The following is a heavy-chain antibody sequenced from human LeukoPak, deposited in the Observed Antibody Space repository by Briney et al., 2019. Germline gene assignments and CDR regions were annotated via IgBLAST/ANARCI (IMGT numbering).Heavy chain of an antibody. CDR1: GYTFTDYY. CDR3: ARAGPGSGWYFDY. D-gene: IGHD6-19*01. J-gene: IGHJ4*02. V-gene: IGHV1-18*04. CDR2: ISAYNGNT. Sequence: GASVTVSCKASGYTFTDYYIHWVRQAPGQGLEWMGWISAYNGNTNYAQKLQGRVTMTTDTSTTTAYMELRGLRFNDTAVYYCARAGPGSGWYFDYWGQGTLVTVSS.